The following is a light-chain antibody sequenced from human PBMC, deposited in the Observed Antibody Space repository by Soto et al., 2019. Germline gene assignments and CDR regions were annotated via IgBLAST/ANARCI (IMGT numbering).Light chain of an antibody. Sequence: QSVLTQPPSASGTPRQRVTISCSGNSSNIGSKTVNWYQQLPGTAPKLLIYSNYQRPSGVPDRFSGSKSGTSASLAISGLQSEDEADYYCSAWDASLNGYVFGTGTKVTVL. J-gene: IGLJ1*01. CDR1: SSNIGSKT. CDR3: SAWDASLNGYV. CDR2: SNY. V-gene: IGLV1-44*01.